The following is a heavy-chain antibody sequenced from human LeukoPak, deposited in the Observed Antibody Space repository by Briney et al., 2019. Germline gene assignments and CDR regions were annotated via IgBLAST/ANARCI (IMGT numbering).Heavy chain of an antibody. CDR2: IYYSGST. J-gene: IGHJ3*02. CDR3: MVRGVPSDAFDI. V-gene: IGHV4-59*08. CDR1: GGSISSYY. D-gene: IGHD3-10*01. Sequence: SETLSLTCTVSGGSISSYYWSWIRRPPGKGLEWIGYIYYSGSTNYNPSLKSRVTISVDTSKNQFSLKLSSVTAADTAVYYCMVRGVPSDAFDIWGRGTMVTVSS.